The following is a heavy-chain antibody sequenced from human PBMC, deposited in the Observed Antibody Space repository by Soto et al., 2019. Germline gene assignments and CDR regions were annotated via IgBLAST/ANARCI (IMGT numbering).Heavy chain of an antibody. V-gene: IGHV1-18*01. Sequence: QVQLVQSGAEVKKPGASVKVSCKASGYTFTNYDINWVRQAPGQGLEWMGWISAYNGDTNYAQKLRGRVNMTTDTTPSTAYMELRRLRSDDTAVYYCARSGLPDPVVVVGHTPFDPWGQGTLVTVSS. CDR3: ARSGLPDPVVVVGHTPFDP. D-gene: IGHD2-15*01. J-gene: IGHJ5*02. CDR2: ISAYNGDT. CDR1: GYTFTNYD.